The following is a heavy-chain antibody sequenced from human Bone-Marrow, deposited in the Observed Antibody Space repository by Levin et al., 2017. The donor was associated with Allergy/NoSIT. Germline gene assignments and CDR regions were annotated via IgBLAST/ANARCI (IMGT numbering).Heavy chain of an antibody. CDR3: AREYCSSTSCWYYYMDV. CDR1: GGTFSSYA. V-gene: IGHV1-69*13. D-gene: IGHD2-2*01. CDR2: IIPIFGTA. J-gene: IGHJ6*03. Sequence: ASVKVSCKASGGTFSSYAISWVRQAPGQGLEWMGGIIPIFGTANYAQKFQGRVTITADESTSTAYMELSSLRSEDTAVYYCAREYCSSTSCWYYYMDVWGKGTTVTVSS.